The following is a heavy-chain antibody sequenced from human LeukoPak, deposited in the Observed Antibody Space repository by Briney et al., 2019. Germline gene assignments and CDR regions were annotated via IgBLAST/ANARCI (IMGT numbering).Heavy chain of an antibody. CDR3: ARAIAAAGRAGSY. CDR2: ISSSSSYI. V-gene: IGHV3-21*01. Sequence: TGGSLRLSCAASGFTFSSYSMNWVRQAPGKGLEWVSSISSSSSYIYYADSVKGRFTISRDNAKNSLYLQMNSLRAEDTAVYYCARAIAAAGRAGSYWGQGTLVTVSS. J-gene: IGHJ4*02. CDR1: GFTFSSYS. D-gene: IGHD6-13*01.